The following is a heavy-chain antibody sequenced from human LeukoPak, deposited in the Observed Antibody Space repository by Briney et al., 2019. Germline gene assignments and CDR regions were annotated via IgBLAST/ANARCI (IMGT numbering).Heavy chain of an antibody. Sequence: QPGGSLRLSCAASGFTFSSYAMSWVRQAPGKGLEWVSAISGSGGSTYYADSVKGRFTISRDNSKNTLYLQMNSLRAEDTAVYYCAKSKRSYYDSSGYYYVDAFDIWGQGTMVTVSS. CDR3: AKSKRSYYDSSGYYYVDAFDI. J-gene: IGHJ3*02. V-gene: IGHV3-23*01. CDR1: GFTFSSYA. CDR2: ISGSGGST. D-gene: IGHD3-22*01.